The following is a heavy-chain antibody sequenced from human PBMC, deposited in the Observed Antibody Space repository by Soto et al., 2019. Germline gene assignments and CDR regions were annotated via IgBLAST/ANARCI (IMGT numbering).Heavy chain of an antibody. CDR2: INAGNGNT. CDR1: GYTFTGYA. CDR3: ASPSFKYSS. V-gene: IGHV1-3*01. D-gene: IGHD2-21*01. Sequence: VKVSCNGSGYTFTGYALYSVRQAHGQRLEWMGWINAGNGNTKYSQKFQGRVTITRDTSASTAYMELSSLRPEDSAVYYCASPSFKYSSCGQGTRDTVS. J-gene: IGHJ1*01.